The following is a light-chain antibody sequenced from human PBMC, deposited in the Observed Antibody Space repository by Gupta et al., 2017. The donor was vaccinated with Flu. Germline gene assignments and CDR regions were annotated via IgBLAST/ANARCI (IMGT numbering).Light chain of an antibody. CDR3: QQYYTNQVT. J-gene: IGKJ1*01. CDR1: QSVLYSSNNKNY. Sequence: SQGERATINCKSSQSVLYSSNNKNYLAWYQQKSGQSPKLLIYWASTRESGVPDRFSGSGSETDFTLTISTLQAEDVAVYYCQQYYTNQVTFGQGTKVEIK. V-gene: IGKV4-1*01. CDR2: WAS.